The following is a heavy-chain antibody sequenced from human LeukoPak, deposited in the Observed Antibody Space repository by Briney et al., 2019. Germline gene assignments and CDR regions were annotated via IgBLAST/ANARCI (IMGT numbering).Heavy chain of an antibody. CDR3: AKASEVGRGYFDY. CDR1: GFRFSSYA. D-gene: IGHD6-13*01. V-gene: IGHV3-23*01. Sequence: PGGSLRLSCAASGFRFSSYAMSWVRQAPGKGLEWVSVISGSGGSTNYAASVKGRFTMSRDNSQNTLYLQMNSLRVEDTAVYYCAKASEVGRGYFDYWGQGTLVTVSS. J-gene: IGHJ4*02. CDR2: ISGSGGST.